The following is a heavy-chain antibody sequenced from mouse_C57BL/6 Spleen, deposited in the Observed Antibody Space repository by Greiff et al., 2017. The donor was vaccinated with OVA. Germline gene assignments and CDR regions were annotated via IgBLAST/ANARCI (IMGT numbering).Heavy chain of an antibody. CDR1: GFTFSSYA. Sequence: EVQVVESGGGLVKPGGSLKLSCAASGFTFSSYAMSWVRQTPEKRLEWVATISDGGSYTYYPDNVKGRFTISRDNAKNNLYLQMSHLKSEDTAMYYCARDGVYYDYDVRYFDVWGTGTTVTVSS. J-gene: IGHJ1*03. CDR2: ISDGGSYT. CDR3: ARDGVYYDYDVRYFDV. D-gene: IGHD2-4*01. V-gene: IGHV5-4*01.